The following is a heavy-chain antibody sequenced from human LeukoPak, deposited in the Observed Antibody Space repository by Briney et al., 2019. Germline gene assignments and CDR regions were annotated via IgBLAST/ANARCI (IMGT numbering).Heavy chain of an antibody. Sequence: WGSLRLSCAGSGFSFSKFWMHWVRQVPGKGLVWIARITTDGRNRDYADSVKGRFTISRDDAKNTLFLQMNSLRVDDTAVYFCVREDIVVVTTLDLWGQGSLVTVSS. V-gene: IGHV3-74*01. CDR1: GFSFSKFW. CDR3: VREDIVVVTTLDL. CDR2: ITTDGRNR. D-gene: IGHD2-21*02. J-gene: IGHJ4*02.